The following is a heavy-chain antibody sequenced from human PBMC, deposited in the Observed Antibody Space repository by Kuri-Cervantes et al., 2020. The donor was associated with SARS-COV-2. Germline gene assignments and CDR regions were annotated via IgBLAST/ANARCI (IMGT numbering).Heavy chain of an antibody. J-gene: IGHJ4*02. CDR3: ARELGSWPFDY. CDR2: ISYDGSNK. V-gene: IGHV3-30-3*01. Sequence: GESLKISCAASGLIFSSYAMHWVRQAPGKGLEWVSLISYDGSNKYYADSVKGRFTISRDNSKNTLYLQMNSLRAEDTAVYYCARELGSWPFDYWGQGTLVTVSS. D-gene: IGHD6-13*01. CDR1: GLIFSSYA.